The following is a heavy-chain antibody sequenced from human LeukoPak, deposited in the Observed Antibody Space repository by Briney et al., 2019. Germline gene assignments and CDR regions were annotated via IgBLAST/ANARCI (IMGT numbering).Heavy chain of an antibody. J-gene: IGHJ5*02. CDR2: TYYRSKLYN. CDR1: GDSVSSNTAA. D-gene: IGHD1-26*01. V-gene: IGHV6-1*01. Sequence: SQTLSLTCAISGDSVSSNTAAWDWIRQYPSRGLEWLGSTYYRSKLYNDYAVSVKSRLTINPDTSKNKFSLQLNSVTPEDTAVYYCARVPKWELREDWFDPWGQGTLVTVSS. CDR3: ARVPKWELREDWFDP.